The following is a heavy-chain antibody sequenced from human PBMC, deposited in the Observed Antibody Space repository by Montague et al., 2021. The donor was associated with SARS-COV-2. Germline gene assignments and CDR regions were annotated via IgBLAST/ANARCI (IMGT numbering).Heavy chain of an antibody. V-gene: IGHV3-23*03. J-gene: IGHJ4*02. CDR1: GFTFNSYA. CDR3: AKTHRYYNRNFDY. Sequence: SLRLSCAASGFTFNSYAMSWVRQAPGKGLEWVSIIYSGGNSTYYADSVKGRFTISRDNSKNTLYLQMNSMIAEDTAVYYCAKTHRYYNRNFDYWGQGTLVTVSS. CDR2: IYSGGNST. D-gene: IGHD3-22*01.